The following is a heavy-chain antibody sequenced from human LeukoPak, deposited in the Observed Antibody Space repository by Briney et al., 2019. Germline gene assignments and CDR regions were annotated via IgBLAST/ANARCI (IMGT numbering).Heavy chain of an antibody. CDR1: GFTFSSYS. CDR3: SAGGDFDC. V-gene: IGHV3-21*01. J-gene: IGHJ4*02. D-gene: IGHD3-10*01. CDR2: INSRNTYT. Sequence: GGSLRLSRAASGFTFSSYSMNWVRQAPGRGLEWVSSINSRNTYTYYADSLKGRFTISRDNAKNSLSLHMNSLRAEDTAVYYCSAGGDFDCWGQGTLVTVSS.